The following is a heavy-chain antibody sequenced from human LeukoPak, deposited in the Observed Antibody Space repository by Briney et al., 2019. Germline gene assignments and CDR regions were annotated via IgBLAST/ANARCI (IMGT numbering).Heavy chain of an antibody. CDR2: INHSGST. D-gene: IGHD3-22*01. CDR1: GGSFSGYY. CDR3: ARGISTYYYDSSGYYYDDY. J-gene: IGHJ4*02. V-gene: IGHV4-34*01. Sequence: SETLSLTCAVYGGSFSGYYWSWIRQPPGKGLEWIGEINHSGSTNYNPSLKSRVTISVDTSENQFSLKLSSVTAADTAVYYCARGISTYYYDSSGYYYDDYWGQGTLVTVSS.